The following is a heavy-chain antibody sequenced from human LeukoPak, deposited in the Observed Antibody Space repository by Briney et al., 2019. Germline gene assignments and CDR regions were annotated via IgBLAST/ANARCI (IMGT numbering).Heavy chain of an antibody. Sequence: PSETLSLTCTVSGASISSYYWSWIRQPPGKGLEWLGYIYYSGSTNYNPSLKSRVTISVDTSKNQFSLKLSSVTAADTAVYYCAREYYDILTGYSNYNWFDPWGQGTLVTVSS. D-gene: IGHD3-9*01. V-gene: IGHV4-59*01. CDR1: GASISSYY. J-gene: IGHJ5*02. CDR3: AREYYDILTGYSNYNWFDP. CDR2: IYYSGST.